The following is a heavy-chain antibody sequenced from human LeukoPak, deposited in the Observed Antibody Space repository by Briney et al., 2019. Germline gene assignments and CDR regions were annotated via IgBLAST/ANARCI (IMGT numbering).Heavy chain of an antibody. CDR2: INPNSGGT. J-gene: IGHJ5*02. CDR1: GYTFTSYD. CDR3: ARKGYCSSTSCYKDWFDP. V-gene: IGHV1-2*06. Sequence: ASVKVSCKASGYTFTSYDINWVRQATGQGLEWMGRINPNSGGTNYAQKFQGRVTMTRDTSISTAYMELSRLRSDDTAVYYCARKGYCSSTSCYKDWFDPWGQGTLVTVSS. D-gene: IGHD2-2*02.